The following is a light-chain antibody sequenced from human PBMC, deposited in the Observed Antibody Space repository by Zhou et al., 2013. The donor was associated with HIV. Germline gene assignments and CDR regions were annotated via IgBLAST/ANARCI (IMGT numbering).Light chain of an antibody. CDR3: MQGTHWPRT. CDR1: QRLVHSDGNTY. Sequence: DVVLTQSPLSLPVTLGQPASISCTSSQRLVHSDGNTYLNWFLKRPGQPPRRLMYKVSNRDSGVPDRFSGSGSGTDFTLKISRVEAEDIGVYYCMQGTHWPRTFGQGTKLEIK. CDR2: KVS. J-gene: IGKJ2*01. V-gene: IGKV2-30*02.